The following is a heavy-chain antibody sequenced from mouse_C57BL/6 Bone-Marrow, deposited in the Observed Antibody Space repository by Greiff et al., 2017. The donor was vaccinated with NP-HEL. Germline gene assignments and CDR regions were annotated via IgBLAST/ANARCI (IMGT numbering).Heavy chain of an antibody. CDR3: ARYSAVTVVAHDFDY. D-gene: IGHD1-1*01. V-gene: IGHV7-3*01. CDR1: GFTFTDYY. Sequence: EVQVVESGGGLVQPGGSLSLSCAASGFTFTDYYMRWVRQPPGKALEWLGFIRNKANGYTTAYSAPVKGRFTISRANSQTFLHLHMLTLRAEASSTDYCARYSAVTVVAHDFDYWGQGTTLTVSS. J-gene: IGHJ2*01. CDR2: IRNKANGYTT.